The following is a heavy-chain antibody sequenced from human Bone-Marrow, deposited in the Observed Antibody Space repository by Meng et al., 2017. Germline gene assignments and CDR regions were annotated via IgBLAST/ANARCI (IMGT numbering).Heavy chain of an antibody. J-gene: IGHJ5*02. V-gene: IGHV4-34*01. CDR3: ARAYCGGDCYVSGWFDP. CDR2: INHSGST. D-gene: IGHD2-21*02. Sequence: WADGLFKPSETLSLTLSFCRARLRGDTGNWIRQPPGRGLEWIGEINHSGSTNYNPSRKSRVTISADTSKIQFSLKLSSVTAADTAVYYCARAYCGGDCYVSGWFDPWGQGTLVTVSS. CDR1: RARLRGDT.